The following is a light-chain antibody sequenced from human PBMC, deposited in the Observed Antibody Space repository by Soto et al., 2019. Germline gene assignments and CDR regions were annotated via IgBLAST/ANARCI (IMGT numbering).Light chain of an antibody. CDR2: DVT. Sequence: QSVLTQPASVSGSPGQSITISCTGTSSDVGGYNYVSWYQQHPGKAPKLMIYDVTNRPSGVSNRFSGSKSGYTASLTISGLQAEDESDYYCSSYTSSSTYVFGIGTKVXXL. CDR1: SSDVGGYNY. CDR3: SSYTSSSTYV. J-gene: IGLJ1*01. V-gene: IGLV2-14*03.